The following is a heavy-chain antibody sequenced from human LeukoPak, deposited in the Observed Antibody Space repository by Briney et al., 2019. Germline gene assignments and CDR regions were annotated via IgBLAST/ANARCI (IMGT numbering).Heavy chain of an antibody. CDR3: ARGYCSSISCYEGWFDP. CDR1: GYTFTSYG. V-gene: IGHV1-18*01. CDR2: ISAYNGNT. Sequence: ASVKVSCKASGYTFTSYGISWVRQAPGQGLEWMGWISAYNGNTNYAQKLQGRVTMTTDTSTSTAYMELRSLRSDDTAVYYCARGYCSSISCYEGWFDPWGQGTLVTVSS. D-gene: IGHD2-2*01. J-gene: IGHJ5*02.